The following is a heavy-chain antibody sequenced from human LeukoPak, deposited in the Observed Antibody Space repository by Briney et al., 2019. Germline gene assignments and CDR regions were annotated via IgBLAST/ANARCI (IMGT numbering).Heavy chain of an antibody. CDR1: GSIFSS. V-gene: IGHV3-23*01. Sequence: GGSLRLSCAASGSIFSSMTWVRQAPGKGLEWVSAISGSGSGGSTYYADSVKGRFTISRDNSKNTLYLQMNSLRVEDTAVYYCAKATSVTTLFDYWGQGTLVTVSS. D-gene: IGHD4-17*01. CDR3: AKATSVTTLFDY. CDR2: ISGSGSGGST. J-gene: IGHJ4*02.